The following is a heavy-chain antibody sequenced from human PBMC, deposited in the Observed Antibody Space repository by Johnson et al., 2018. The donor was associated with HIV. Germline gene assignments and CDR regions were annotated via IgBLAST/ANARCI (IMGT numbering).Heavy chain of an antibody. CDR1: GFTVSSNY. CDR2: IYSGGST. CDR3: ARLDTSRGDAFDI. V-gene: IGHV3-53*01. Sequence: VQLVESGGGLVKPGGSLRLSCAASGFTVSSNYMNWVRPAPGTGLEWVSVIYSGGSTYYADSVKGRFTISRDNSKNTLYLQMNSLRAEDTAVYYCARLDTSRGDAFDIWGQGTMVTVSS. D-gene: IGHD1-26*01. J-gene: IGHJ3*02.